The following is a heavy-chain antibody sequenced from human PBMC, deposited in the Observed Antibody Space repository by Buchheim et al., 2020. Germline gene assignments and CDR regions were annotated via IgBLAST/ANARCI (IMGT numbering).Heavy chain of an antibody. Sequence: QVQLVESGGGVVQSGESLRLSCAASGFAFNTHAMHWVRQAPGKGLEWVAFIWYDGSEKHYIDSVKGRFSISRDNSKNTLYLEMNSLRGEDTAVYYCARDPPNSGWALDYWGQGTL. CDR2: IWYDGSEK. D-gene: IGHD6-19*01. J-gene: IGHJ4*02. CDR1: GFAFNTHA. V-gene: IGHV3-33*01. CDR3: ARDPPNSGWALDY.